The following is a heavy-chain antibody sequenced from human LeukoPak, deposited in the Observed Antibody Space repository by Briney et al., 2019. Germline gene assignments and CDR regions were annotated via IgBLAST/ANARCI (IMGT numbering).Heavy chain of an antibody. CDR2: IIPILGIA. CDR1: GGTFSSYT. V-gene: IGHV1-69*02. D-gene: IGHD2-2*01. CDR3: ASYEYCSSTSCSQGSYYYYYYMDV. Sequence: GYSVNLSCNASGGTFSSYTISWVRQAPGHGLEWMGRIIPILGIANYAQKFQGRVPITADKSTSTAYMELSSLRSEDTAVYYCASYEYCSSTSCSQGSYYYYYYMDVWGKGTTVTVSS. J-gene: IGHJ6*03.